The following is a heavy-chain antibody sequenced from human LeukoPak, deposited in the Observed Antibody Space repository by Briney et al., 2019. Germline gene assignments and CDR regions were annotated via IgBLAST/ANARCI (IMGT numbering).Heavy chain of an antibody. V-gene: IGHV3-15*01. CDR1: GITFSNAW. J-gene: IGHJ4*02. CDR3: TTDYFGSGNF. D-gene: IGHD3-10*01. Sequence: KPGGSLRLSCAASGITFSNAWMSGVRQAPGKGLEGGGRIKSKTDGATTDYAAPVKGRFTISRDDSKNTLYLQMNRLKTEDTAVYHCTTDYFGSGNFWGQGTLVTASS. CDR2: IKSKTDGATT.